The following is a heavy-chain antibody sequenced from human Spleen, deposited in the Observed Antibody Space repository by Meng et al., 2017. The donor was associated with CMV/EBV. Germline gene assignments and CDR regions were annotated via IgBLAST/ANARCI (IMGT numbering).Heavy chain of an antibody. V-gene: IGHV1-18*01. J-gene: IGHJ5*02. CDR3: ARDKAGITGWFDP. CDR1: GYAFNSYG. CDR2: ISAYNGNA. Sequence: ASVKVSCKASGYAFNSYGMSWVRQAPGQGLEWMGWISAYNGNAHYGQRVQGRVSMTIDRSTSTAYMELSRLRSDDTAVYYCARDKAGITGWFDPWGQGTLVTVSS. D-gene: IGHD1-20*01.